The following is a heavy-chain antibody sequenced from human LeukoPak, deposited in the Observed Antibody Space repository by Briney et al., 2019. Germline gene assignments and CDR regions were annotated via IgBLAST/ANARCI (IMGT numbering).Heavy chain of an antibody. V-gene: IGHV3-7*01. J-gene: IGHJ6*03. CDR3: ARDYGDSPGNYYYYMDV. D-gene: IGHD4-17*01. CDR1: GFTFSSYW. Sequence: GGSLRLSCAASGFTFSSYWMSWARQAPGKGLEWVANIKQDGSEKYYVDSVKGRFTISRDSAKNSLYLQMNSLRAEDTAVYYCARDYGDSPGNYYYYMDVWGKGTTVTVPS. CDR2: IKQDGSEK.